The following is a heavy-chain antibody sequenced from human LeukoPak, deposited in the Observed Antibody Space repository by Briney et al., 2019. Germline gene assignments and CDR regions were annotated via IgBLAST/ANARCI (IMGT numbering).Heavy chain of an antibody. V-gene: IGHV1-3*01. CDR1: GYTFTSYA. D-gene: IGHD4-17*01. J-gene: IGHJ4*02. CDR3: ARDRQTTVTTYPGY. CDR2: INAGNGNT. Sequence: ASVKVSCKASGYTFTSYAMHWVRQAPGQRLEWMGWINAGNGNTKYSQKFQGRVTITRDTSASTAYMELSSLRSEDTAVYYCARDRQTTVTTYPGYWGQGTLVTVSS.